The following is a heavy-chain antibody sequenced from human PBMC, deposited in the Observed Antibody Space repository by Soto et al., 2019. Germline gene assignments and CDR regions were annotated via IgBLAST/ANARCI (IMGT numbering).Heavy chain of an antibody. V-gene: IGHV3-30-3*01. Sequence: QVQLVESGGGVVQPGRSLRLSCAASGFTFSSYAMHWVRQAPGKGLEWVAVISYDGSNKYYADSVKGRFTISRDNSKNTLYLQMNSLRAEDTAVYYCARDFSLNRALAAAGTRVAHYWGQGTLVTGSS. J-gene: IGHJ4*02. D-gene: IGHD6-13*01. CDR1: GFTFSSYA. CDR3: ARDFSLNRALAAAGTRVAHY. CDR2: ISYDGSNK.